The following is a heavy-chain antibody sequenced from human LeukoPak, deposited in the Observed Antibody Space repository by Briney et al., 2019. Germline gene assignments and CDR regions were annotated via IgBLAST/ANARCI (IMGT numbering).Heavy chain of an antibody. J-gene: IGHJ1*01. CDR3: VNQQPLEHFQH. D-gene: IGHD6-13*01. V-gene: IGHV1-2*02. CDR2: INPNSGGT. CDR1: GYTFTGYY. Sequence: ASVKVSCKASGYTFTGYYMHWVRQAPGQGLEWMGWINPNSGGTNYAQKFQGRVTMTRDTSISTAYMELSRLRSDDTAVYYFVNQQPLEHFQHWGQGTLVTVSS.